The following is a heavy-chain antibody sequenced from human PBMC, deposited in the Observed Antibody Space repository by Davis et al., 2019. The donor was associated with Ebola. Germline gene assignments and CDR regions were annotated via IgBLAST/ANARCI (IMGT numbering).Heavy chain of an antibody. CDR1: GFSLSTSGMC. CDR3: ARHYVDTAMVIPVGRDGYYFDY. CDR2: IDWDDDK. J-gene: IGHJ4*02. Sequence: SGPTLVKPTQTLTLTCTFSGFSLSTSGMCVSWIRQPPGKALEWLARIDWDDDKYYSTSLKTRLTISKDTSKNQVVLTMTNMDPVDTATYYCARHYVDTAMVIPVGRDGYYFDYWGQGTLVTVSS. D-gene: IGHD5-18*01. V-gene: IGHV2-70*11.